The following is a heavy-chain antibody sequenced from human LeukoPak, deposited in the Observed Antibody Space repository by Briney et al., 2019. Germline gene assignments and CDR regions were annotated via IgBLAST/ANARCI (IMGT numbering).Heavy chain of an antibody. V-gene: IGHV3-30-3*01. Sequence: GGSLRLSCAASGFTFSSYAMHWVRQAPGKGLEWVAVISYDGSNKYYADSVKGRFTISRDNSKNTLYLQMNSLRAEDTAVYYCATLPTHSNNDYWGQGTLVTVSS. CDR1: GFTFSSYA. J-gene: IGHJ4*02. D-gene: IGHD4-11*01. CDR2: ISYDGSNK. CDR3: ATLPTHSNNDY.